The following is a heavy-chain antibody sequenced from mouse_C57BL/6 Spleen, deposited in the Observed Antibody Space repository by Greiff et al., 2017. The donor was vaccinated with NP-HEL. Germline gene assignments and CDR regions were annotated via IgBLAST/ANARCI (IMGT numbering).Heavy chain of an antibody. CDR1: GFTFSSYA. CDR2: ISDGGSYT. D-gene: IGHD2-4*01. J-gene: IGHJ4*01. V-gene: IGHV5-4*01. CDR3: ARDDYDYEDYAMDD. Sequence: DVKLVESGGGLVKPGGSLKLSCAASGFTFSSYAMSWVRQTPEKRLEWVATISDGGSYTYYPDNVKGRFTISRDNAKNNLYLQMSHLKSEDTAMYYCARDDYDYEDYAMDDWGQGTSVTVSS.